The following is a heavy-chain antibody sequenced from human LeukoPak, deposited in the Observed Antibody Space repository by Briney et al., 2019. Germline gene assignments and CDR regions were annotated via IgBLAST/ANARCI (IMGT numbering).Heavy chain of an antibody. CDR1: GDSVSRSASC. CDR3: ARRRYYDGSGYLE. CDR2: IYPSGRT. Sequence: SETLSLTCSVSGDSVSRSASCWDWIRQPPGKGRECIGTIYPSGRTYYCPSLKSRVTMSVDPSNNHSSLNLRSVTAADTAVYYCARRRYYDGSGYLEWGQGTLLSVSS. J-gene: IGHJ1*01. D-gene: IGHD3-22*01. V-gene: IGHV4-39*02.